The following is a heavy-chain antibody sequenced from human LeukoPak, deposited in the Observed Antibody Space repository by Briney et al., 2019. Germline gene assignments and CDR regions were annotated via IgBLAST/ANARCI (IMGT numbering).Heavy chain of an antibody. CDR1: GFTFSTYA. CDR3: ARGPDSSSWGFDY. Sequence: GGSLRLSCAASGFTFSTYAMSWIRQAPGKGLEWVSAISSGGGNTDYADSGKGRFTISRDNSKNTVFLQMNSLRAEDTAVYYCARGPDSSSWGFDYWGQGTLVTVSS. V-gene: IGHV3-23*01. CDR2: ISSGGGNT. D-gene: IGHD6-13*01. J-gene: IGHJ4*02.